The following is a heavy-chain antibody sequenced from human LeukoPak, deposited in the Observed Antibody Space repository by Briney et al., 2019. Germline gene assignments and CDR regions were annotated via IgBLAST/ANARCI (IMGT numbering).Heavy chain of an antibody. Sequence: GGSLRLSCAASGFTFSSYAMHWVRQAPGRGLEWVAVISYDGSNKYYADSVKGRFTISRDNSKNTLYLQMNSLRAEDTAVYYCARDPSRSGITYYYYGMDAWGQGTTVTVSS. CDR2: ISYDGSNK. CDR1: GFTFSSYA. J-gene: IGHJ6*02. V-gene: IGHV3-30*04. D-gene: IGHD1-7*01. CDR3: ARDPSRSGITYYYYGMDA.